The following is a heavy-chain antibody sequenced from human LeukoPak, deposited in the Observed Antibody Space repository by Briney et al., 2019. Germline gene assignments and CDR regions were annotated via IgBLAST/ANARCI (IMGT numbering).Heavy chain of an antibody. CDR1: GFMFSGYS. D-gene: IGHD4-23*01. CDR2: ISSSSSYI. J-gene: IGHJ4*02. V-gene: IGHV3-21*01. Sequence: GGSLRLSCAASGFMFSGYSMNWVRQAPGKGLEWVSSISSSSSYIFYADSVKGRFTISRDSAKNSLYLQMNSLRAEDTAVYYCATTNDIGNYYFDFWGQGSLVTVSS. CDR3: ATTNDIGNYYFDF.